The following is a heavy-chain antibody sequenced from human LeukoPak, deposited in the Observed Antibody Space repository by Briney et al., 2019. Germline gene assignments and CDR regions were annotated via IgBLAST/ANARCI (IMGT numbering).Heavy chain of an antibody. J-gene: IGHJ6*03. D-gene: IGHD5-18*01. CDR2: MNIDGNRL. V-gene: IGHV3-74*01. CDR1: GFTLHTYW. Sequence: PGGSLRLSCAASGFTLHTYWMHWVRQAPGKGLVWVSRMNIDGNRLEYADSVKGRFTISRDNAKNTPYLQMSSLRAEDTAVYFCAREVEEVPRAMGVYYFYYMDVWGKGTTVTVSS. CDR3: AREVEEVPRAMGVYYFYYMDV.